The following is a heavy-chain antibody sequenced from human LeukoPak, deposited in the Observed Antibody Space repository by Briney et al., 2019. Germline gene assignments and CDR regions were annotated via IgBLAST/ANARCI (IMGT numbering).Heavy chain of an antibody. CDR1: GLTRSNYG. J-gene: IGHJ3*02. D-gene: IGHD3-22*01. V-gene: IGHV3-23*01. CDR2: VSGSGSET. CDR3: AKAIDGSSYSPPHM. Sequence: PGGSLRLSCAASGLTRSNYGMSWVRQAPGKGLEWVSVVSGSGSETYSADSVKGRFTISRDNSKNTLYLQMNSLRVEDTAVYFCAKAIDGSSYSPPHMWGQGTMVTVSS.